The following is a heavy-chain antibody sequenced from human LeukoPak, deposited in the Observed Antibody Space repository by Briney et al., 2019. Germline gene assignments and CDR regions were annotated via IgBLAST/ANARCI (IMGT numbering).Heavy chain of an antibody. J-gene: IGHJ4*02. CDR2: ISSSSSTI. CDR1: GFTFSSYS. CDR3: AREEYSSSWYVDY. Sequence: GGSLRLSCAASGFTFSSYSMNWVRQAPGKGLEWVSYISSSSSTIYYADSVKGRFTISRDNAKNSLYLQMNSLRAEDTAVYYRAREEYSSSWYVDYWGQGTLVTVSS. D-gene: IGHD6-13*01. V-gene: IGHV3-48*04.